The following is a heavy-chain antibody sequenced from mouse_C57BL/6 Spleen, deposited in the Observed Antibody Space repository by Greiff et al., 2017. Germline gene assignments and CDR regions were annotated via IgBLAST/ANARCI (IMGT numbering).Heavy chain of an antibody. D-gene: IGHD2-1*01. V-gene: IGHV5-9*01. Sequence: EVQLVESGGGLVKPGGSLKLSCAASGFTFSSYTMSWVRQTPEKRLEWVATISGGGGNTYYPDSVKGRFTISRDNAKNTLYLQMSSLRSEDTALYYCARQYGNLYWYFDVWGTGTTVTVSS. CDR2: ISGGGGNT. CDR3: ARQYGNLYWYFDV. J-gene: IGHJ1*03. CDR1: GFTFSSYT.